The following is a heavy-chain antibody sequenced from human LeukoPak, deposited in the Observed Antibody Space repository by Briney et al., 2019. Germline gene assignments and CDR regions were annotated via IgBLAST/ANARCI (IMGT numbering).Heavy chain of an antibody. CDR2: ISSSSSYI. Sequence: GGSLRLSCAASGFTFSSYSMNWVRQAPGKGLEWVSSISSSSSYIYYADSVKGRFTIPRDNAKNSLYLQMNSLRAEDTAVYYCARDQGITMDPYWGQGTLVTVSS. CDR1: GFTFSSYS. CDR3: ARDQGITMDPY. D-gene: IGHD3-10*01. J-gene: IGHJ4*02. V-gene: IGHV3-21*01.